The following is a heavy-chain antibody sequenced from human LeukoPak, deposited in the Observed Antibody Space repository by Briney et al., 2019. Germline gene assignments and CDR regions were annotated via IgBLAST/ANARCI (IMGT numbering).Heavy chain of an antibody. V-gene: IGHV1-69*04. CDR3: ARRVVSSGYSSAEYFQH. CDR2: IIPIFGIA. CDR1: GGTFSSYA. J-gene: IGHJ1*01. D-gene: IGHD3-22*01. Sequence: GSSVKVSCKASGGTFSSYAISWVRQAPGQELEWMGRIIPIFGIANYAQKFQGRVTITADKSTRTAYMELSSLRSEDTAVYYCARRVVSSGYSSAEYFQHWGQGTLVTVSS.